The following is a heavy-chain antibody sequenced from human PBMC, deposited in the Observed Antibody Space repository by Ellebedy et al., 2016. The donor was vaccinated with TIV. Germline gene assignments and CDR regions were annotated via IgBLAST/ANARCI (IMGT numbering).Heavy chain of an antibody. CDR2: VYSSGST. D-gene: IGHD3-22*01. CDR3: ARGHSSYSDSSGVLDY. J-gene: IGHJ4*02. V-gene: IGHV4-4*07. Sequence: GSLRLSXSVSGGPINFFYWTWIRQPAARELEWIGRVYSSGSTNYNPSLKSRVTMSVDKSKNQFSLQLTSVTAADTAVYYCARGHSSYSDSSGVLDYWGQGILVTVSS. CDR1: GGPINFFY.